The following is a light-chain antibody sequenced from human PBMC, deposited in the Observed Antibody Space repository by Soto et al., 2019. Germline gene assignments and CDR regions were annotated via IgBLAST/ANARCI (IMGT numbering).Light chain of an antibody. CDR1: SSNIGSNF. V-gene: IGLV1-44*01. CDR2: TNN. CDR3: AAWDDSLNGPL. Sequence: QSVLTQPPSASGTPGQSVTISCSGSSSNIGSNFVNWYQQLPGTAPKLLIYTNNQRPSGVPDRFCGSKSGTSASLAISGLQSEDEAEYHCAAWDDSLNGPLFGGGTKLTVL. J-gene: IGLJ3*02.